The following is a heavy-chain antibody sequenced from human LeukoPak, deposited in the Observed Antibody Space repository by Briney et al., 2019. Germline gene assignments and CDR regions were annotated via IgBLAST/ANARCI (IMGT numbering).Heavy chain of an antibody. Sequence: GRSLRLSCAASGFIVSGYHMDWVRQAPGKGLEWVGRTRDGARSYRTQYAPSVEDRFSISRDESKNSVFLQMNSLQPEDTAVYYCARDGAEGDDSAFDVWGQGTMVTVSS. J-gene: IGHJ3*01. V-gene: IGHV3-72*01. D-gene: IGHD2-21*01. CDR1: GFIVSGYH. CDR2: TRDGARSYRT. CDR3: ARDGAEGDDSAFDV.